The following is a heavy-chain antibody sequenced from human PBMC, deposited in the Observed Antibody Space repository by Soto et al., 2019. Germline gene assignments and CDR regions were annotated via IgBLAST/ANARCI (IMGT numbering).Heavy chain of an antibody. D-gene: IGHD2-15*01. CDR1: GYTFTSYA. CDR3: ARAPYCSGGSCYPPFDY. V-gene: IGHV1-3*01. Sequence: QVQLVQSGAEVKKPGASVKVSCKASGYTFTSYAMHWVRQAPGQRLEWMGWISAGNGNTKYSQKFQGRVTITRDTSASTAYMELSSLRSEDTAVYYCARAPYCSGGSCYPPFDYWGQGTLVTVSS. J-gene: IGHJ4*02. CDR2: ISAGNGNT.